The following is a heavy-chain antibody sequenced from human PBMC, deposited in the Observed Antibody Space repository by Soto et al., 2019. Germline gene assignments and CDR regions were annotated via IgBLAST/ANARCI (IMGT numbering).Heavy chain of an antibody. Sequence: SETLSLTCAVSGGSISSGGYSWSWIRQPPGKGLEWIGYIYHSGSTYYNPSLKSRVTISVDRSKNQFSLKLSSVTAADTAVYYCASSSSSWWTYDYWGQGTLVTVSS. J-gene: IGHJ4*02. CDR1: GGSISSGGYS. D-gene: IGHD6-13*01. CDR3: ASSSSSWWTYDY. V-gene: IGHV4-30-2*01. CDR2: IYHSGST.